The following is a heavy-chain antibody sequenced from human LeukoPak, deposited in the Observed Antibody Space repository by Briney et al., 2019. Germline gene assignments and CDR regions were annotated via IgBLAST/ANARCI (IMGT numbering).Heavy chain of an antibody. Sequence: GGSLRLSCAASGFTFSSYGMHWVRQAPGKGLEWVSFIRYDGSNKYYADSVKGRFTISRDNSKNTLYLEMISLRAEDTAVYYCAKDQYRYGSGSYSDYWGQGTLVTASS. CDR2: IRYDGSNK. J-gene: IGHJ4*02. V-gene: IGHV3-30*02. D-gene: IGHD3-10*01. CDR1: GFTFSSYG. CDR3: AKDQYRYGSGSYSDY.